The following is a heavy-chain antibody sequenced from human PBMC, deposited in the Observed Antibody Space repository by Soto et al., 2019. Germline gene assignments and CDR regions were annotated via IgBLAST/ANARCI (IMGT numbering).Heavy chain of an antibody. CDR3: AKIVATTELDY. V-gene: IGHV1-69*02. CDR2: IIPILGIA. CDR1: GGTFSSYT. D-gene: IGHD5-12*01. J-gene: IGHJ4*02. Sequence: QVQLVQSGAEVKKPGSSVKVSCKASGGTFSSYTISWVRQAPGQGLEWMGRIIPILGIANYAQKFQGRVTITADKTTSTAYMELSSLGSEDTAVYYWAKIVATTELDYWGQGTLVTVSS.